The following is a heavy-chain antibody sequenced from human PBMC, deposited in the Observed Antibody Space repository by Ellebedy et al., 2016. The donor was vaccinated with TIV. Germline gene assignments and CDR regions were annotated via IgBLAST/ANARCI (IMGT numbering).Heavy chain of an antibody. V-gene: IGHV1-46*01. CDR3: ATVPPTPDAFDI. CDR1: GYTFTSYY. J-gene: IGHJ3*02. Sequence: ASVKVSCKASGYTFTSYYMHWVRQAPGQGLEWMGIINPSGGSTSYAQKFQGRVTITADESTSTAYMELSSLRSENTAVYYCATVPPTPDAFDIWGQGTMDTVSS. CDR2: INPSGGST.